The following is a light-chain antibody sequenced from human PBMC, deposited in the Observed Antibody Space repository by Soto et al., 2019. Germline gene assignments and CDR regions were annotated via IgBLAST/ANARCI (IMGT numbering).Light chain of an antibody. J-gene: IGKJ2*02. CDR2: KAS. CDR1: QSISSW. CDR3: QQYDSYPCT. V-gene: IGKV1-5*03. Sequence: DIQMTQSPSTLSASVGDTVTITCLSSQSISSWLAWYQQKPGKAPKFLIYKASNLESAVPSRFSGSGSGTEFTLTISSLQPEDFATYYWQQYDSYPCTFGQGTKLEIK.